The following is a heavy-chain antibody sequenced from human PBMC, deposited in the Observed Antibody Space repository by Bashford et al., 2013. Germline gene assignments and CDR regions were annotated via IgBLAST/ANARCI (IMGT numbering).Heavy chain of an antibody. J-gene: IGHJ3*02. D-gene: IGHD5/OR15-5a*01. Sequence: SVKVSCKASGGTFSNYALSWVRQAPGQGLEWMGGIIPISGTLEYAQKFQGRVTITADESTSIAYLELSRLRSEDTAVYYCARDLRNFFNDYSVYDFGDGFDIWGQGTMVTVSS. CDR1: GGTFSNYA. CDR2: IIPISGTL. CDR3: ARDLRNFFNDYSVYDFGDGFDI. V-gene: IGHV1-69*13.